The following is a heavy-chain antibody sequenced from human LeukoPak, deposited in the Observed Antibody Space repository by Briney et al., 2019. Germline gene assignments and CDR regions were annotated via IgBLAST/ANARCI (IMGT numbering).Heavy chain of an antibody. CDR2: IYYSGST. CDR3: ARHVGYYYYYMDV. V-gene: IGHV4-39*01. Sequence: PSETLSLTCTVSGGSISSYYWSWIRQPPGKGLEWIGSIYYSGSTYYNPSLKSRVTISVDTSKNQFSLELSSVTAADTALFYCARHVGYYYYYMDVWGKGTTVTVSS. D-gene: IGHD2-15*01. CDR1: GGSISSYY. J-gene: IGHJ6*03.